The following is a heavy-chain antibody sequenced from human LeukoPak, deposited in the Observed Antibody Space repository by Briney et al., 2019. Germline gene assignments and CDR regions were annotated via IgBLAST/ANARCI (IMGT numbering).Heavy chain of an antibody. CDR2: IISIFGTA. CDR1: GGTFSTYA. Sequence: SVKVSCKASGGTFSTYAISWVRQAPGQGLEWMGGIISIFGTANYAQKFQVRVTITADESTSTAYMELSSLRSEDTAVYYCAMTPRTYYYYMDVWGKGTTVTIS. V-gene: IGHV1-69*13. D-gene: IGHD1-14*01. CDR3: AMTPRTYYYYMDV. J-gene: IGHJ6*03.